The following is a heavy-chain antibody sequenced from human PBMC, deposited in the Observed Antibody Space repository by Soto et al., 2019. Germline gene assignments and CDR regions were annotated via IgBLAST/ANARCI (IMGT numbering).Heavy chain of an antibody. Sequence: RLSCAASGFTFSSYAMHWVRQAPGKGLEWVAVISYDGSNNYYADSVKGRFTISRDNSKNTLYLQMNSLRAEDTAVYYCARDFGSLGATIDYWGQGTLVTVSS. J-gene: IGHJ4*02. V-gene: IGHV3-30-3*01. D-gene: IGHD1-26*01. CDR3: ARDFGSLGATIDY. CDR1: GFTFSSYA. CDR2: ISYDGSNN.